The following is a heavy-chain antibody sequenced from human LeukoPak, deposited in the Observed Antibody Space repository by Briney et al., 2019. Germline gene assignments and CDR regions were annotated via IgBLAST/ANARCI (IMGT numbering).Heavy chain of an antibody. CDR2: IYTSGST. D-gene: IGHD6-13*01. CDR1: GGSISSSSNY. V-gene: IGHV4-61*02. Sequence: PSETLSLTCTVSGGSISSSSNYWSWIRQPAGKGLEWIGRIYTSGSTNYNPSLKSRVTISVDTSKNQFSLKLSSVTAADTAVYYCAGGDSSSWYAPARFDYWGQGTLVTVSS. J-gene: IGHJ4*02. CDR3: AGGDSSSWYAPARFDY.